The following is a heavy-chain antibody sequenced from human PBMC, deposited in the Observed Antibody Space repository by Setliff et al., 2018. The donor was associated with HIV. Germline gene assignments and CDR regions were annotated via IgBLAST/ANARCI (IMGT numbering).Heavy chain of an antibody. Sequence: TLSLTCAVSGYSISSGYFWNWIRQPAGKGLEWIGRIYSSGITNYNPSLKSRLTISLDASKNQFSLQVTSVTAADTAVYYCARDPYCPNTCYEDFTFDSWGQGTLVTVSS. CDR2: IYSSGIT. CDR1: GYSISSGYF. V-gene: IGHV4-61*02. J-gene: IGHJ4*02. D-gene: IGHD2-8*01. CDR3: ARDPYCPNTCYEDFTFDS.